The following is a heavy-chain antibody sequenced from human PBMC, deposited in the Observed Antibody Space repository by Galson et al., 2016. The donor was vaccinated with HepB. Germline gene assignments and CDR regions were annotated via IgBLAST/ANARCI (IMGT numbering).Heavy chain of an antibody. Sequence: SVKVSCKASGYPFMDFGVNWVRQAPGQGLEWMGGTSLYNGHTTYAQKFQDRVTMAIDTSKTTAYMELRNLRSDDTAVYFCARRGMGDTRYYFYGMDVWGQGTTIIVSS. CDR2: TSLYNGHT. CDR3: ARRGMGDTRYYFYGMDV. V-gene: IGHV1-18*01. CDR1: GYPFMDFG. J-gene: IGHJ6*02. D-gene: IGHD3-16*01.